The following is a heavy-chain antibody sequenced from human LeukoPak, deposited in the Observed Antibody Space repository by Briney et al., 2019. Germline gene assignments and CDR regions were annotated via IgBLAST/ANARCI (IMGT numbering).Heavy chain of an antibody. V-gene: IGHV3-53*01. J-gene: IGHJ4*02. Sequence: GGSLSLSCVASGFSVSSDYMTWVRQARGKGLECVSVLYSGGITYYGEGVKGHFNSSRENSNKSLNLQINNLGVEDTVVYYCARYHTALNYWGRGTLVTAS. CDR2: LYSGGIT. D-gene: IGHD5-18*01. CDR1: GFSVSSDY. CDR3: ARYHTALNY.